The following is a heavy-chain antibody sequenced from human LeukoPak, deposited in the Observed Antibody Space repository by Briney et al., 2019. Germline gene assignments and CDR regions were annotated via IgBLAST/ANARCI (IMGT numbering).Heavy chain of an antibody. CDR3: ARDGPSDIGDSVDV. J-gene: IGHJ6*04. D-gene: IGHD2-15*01. Sequence: GGSLRLSCVASGITFSTYSMNWVRQAPGKGLEWVSYISSFSGTINYADSVKGRFTISRDNAKNSLYLQMTSLRAEDTAVYYCARDGPSDIGDSVDVWGKGTTVTISS. CDR1: GITFSTYS. V-gene: IGHV3-48*01. CDR2: ISSFSGTI.